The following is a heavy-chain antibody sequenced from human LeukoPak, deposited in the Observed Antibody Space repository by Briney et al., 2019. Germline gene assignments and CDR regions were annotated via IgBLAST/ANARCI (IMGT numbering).Heavy chain of an antibody. CDR2: ISAYNGNT. CDR3: ARAAVAGTVYWFDP. D-gene: IGHD6-19*01. V-gene: IGHV1-18*01. Sequence: GASVKVSCKASGYTFTSYGISWVRQAPGRGLEWMGWISAYNGNTNYAQKLQGRVTMTTDTSTSTAYMELRSLRSDDTAVYYRARAAVAGTVYWFDPWGQGTLVTVSS. J-gene: IGHJ5*02. CDR1: GYTFTSYG.